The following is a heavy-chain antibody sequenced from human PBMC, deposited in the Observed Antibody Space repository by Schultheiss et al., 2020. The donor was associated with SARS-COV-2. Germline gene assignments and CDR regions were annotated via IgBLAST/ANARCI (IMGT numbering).Heavy chain of an antibody. CDR1: GFTVSSNY. J-gene: IGHJ4*02. V-gene: IGHV3-53*01. CDR2: IYSGGST. Sequence: GGSLRLSCAASGFTVSSNYMSWVRQAPGKGLEWVSVIYSGGSTYYADSVKGRFTISRDNSKNTLYLQMNSLRAEDTAVYYCAKVFHYDILTGYDYWGQGTLVTVSS. D-gene: IGHD3-9*01. CDR3: AKVFHYDILTGYDY.